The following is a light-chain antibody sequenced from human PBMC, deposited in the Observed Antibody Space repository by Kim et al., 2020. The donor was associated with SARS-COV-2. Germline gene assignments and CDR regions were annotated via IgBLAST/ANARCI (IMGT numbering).Light chain of an antibody. CDR3: LQNNISPFT. J-gene: IGKJ5*01. Sequence: DIQMTQSPSTLSASVGDRVTITCRTTQNISNHLSWYQQSPGRAPKRLIYAASTLQSGVPSRFSGSGSETEFTLTISSLQPEDFATYFCLQNNISPFTFGPGTKLEIK. V-gene: IGKV1-17*01. CDR2: AAS. CDR1: QNISNH.